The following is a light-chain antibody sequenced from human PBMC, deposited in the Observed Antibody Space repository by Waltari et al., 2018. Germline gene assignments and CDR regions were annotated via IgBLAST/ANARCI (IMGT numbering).Light chain of an antibody. CDR3: TSYSTNNRQYV. J-gene: IGLJ1*01. CDR1: SSDISTYDF. CDR2: DVN. V-gene: IGLV2-8*01. Sequence: QSALTQPPSASGSPGQSVTISCTGTSSDISTYDFVSWYQHQPGKPPRLIIYDVNKRPSGVPGRFSGSKSGNTASLTLAGLQVEDEADYYCTSYSTNNRQYVFGSGTKVTV.